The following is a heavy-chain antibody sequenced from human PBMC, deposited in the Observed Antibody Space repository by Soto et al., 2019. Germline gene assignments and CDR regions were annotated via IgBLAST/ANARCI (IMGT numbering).Heavy chain of an antibody. J-gene: IGHJ4*02. CDR2: IYSGGST. CDR1: GFTVSSNC. CDR3: ARDLYGDYVDY. Sequence: GGSLRLSCAASGFTVSSNCMSWVRQAPGKGLEWVSVIYSGGSTYYADSVKGRFTISRDNSKNTLYLQMNSLRAEDTAVYYCARDLYGDYVDYWGQGTLVTVSS. V-gene: IGHV3-66*01. D-gene: IGHD4-17*01.